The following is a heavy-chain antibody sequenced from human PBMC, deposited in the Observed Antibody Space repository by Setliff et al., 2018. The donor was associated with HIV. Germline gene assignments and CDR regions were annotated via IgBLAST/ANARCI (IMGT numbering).Heavy chain of an antibody. J-gene: IGHJ4*02. D-gene: IGHD3-10*01. V-gene: IGHV3-74*01. CDR3: ARTETLWFGESQDY. Sequence: GGSLRLSCVVSGFTFTNYWMHWGRQVPGKGLTWVARINSDGDNIAYADSVEGRFTISRDNAKNTLYMQMNSLRGEDTAVYFCARTETLWFGESQDYWGQGTLVTVSS. CDR1: GFTFTNYW. CDR2: INSDGDNI.